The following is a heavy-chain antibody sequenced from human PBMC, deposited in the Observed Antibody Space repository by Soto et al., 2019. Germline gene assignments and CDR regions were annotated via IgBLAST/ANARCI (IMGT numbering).Heavy chain of an antibody. V-gene: IGHV3-23*01. Sequence: GGSLRLSCAASGFTFSSYAMSWVRQAPGKGLEWVSAISGSGGSTYYADSVKGRFTISRDNSKNTLYLQMNSLRAEDTAVYYCAKVRDIVVVPAAVLGAFDIWGQGTMVTVSS. CDR1: GFTFSSYA. D-gene: IGHD2-2*01. CDR3: AKVRDIVVVPAAVLGAFDI. CDR2: ISGSGGST. J-gene: IGHJ3*02.